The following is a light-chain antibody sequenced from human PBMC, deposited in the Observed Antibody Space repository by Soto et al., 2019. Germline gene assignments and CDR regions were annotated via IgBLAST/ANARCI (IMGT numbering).Light chain of an antibody. J-gene: IGKJ2*01. CDR3: QQYGSSPYT. Sequence: EIVLTQSPGTLSLSPGERATLSCRASQNIGSNYLAWYQQKPGQAPRLLIYGASSRANGIPDRFSGSGSGTDFTVTISRLEPEDFAVYYCQQYGSSPYTFGQGTKLEIK. V-gene: IGKV3-20*01. CDR1: QNIGSNY. CDR2: GAS.